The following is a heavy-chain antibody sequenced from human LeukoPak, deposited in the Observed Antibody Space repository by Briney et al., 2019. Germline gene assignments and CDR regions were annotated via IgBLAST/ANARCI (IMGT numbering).Heavy chain of an antibody. J-gene: IGHJ5*02. CDR2: IRNDGGKD. CDR3: VKGGSSSHNWFDP. V-gene: IGHV3-30*02. Sequence: GGSLRLSCAASGFTFRDFGMHWVRQAPGKGLEWVAFIRNDGGKDYYPDSVKGRFTISRDNSRTTLYLQMHSLRIEDTAVYYCVKGGSSSHNWFDPWGQGILVTVSS. CDR1: GFTFRDFG. D-gene: IGHD6-13*01.